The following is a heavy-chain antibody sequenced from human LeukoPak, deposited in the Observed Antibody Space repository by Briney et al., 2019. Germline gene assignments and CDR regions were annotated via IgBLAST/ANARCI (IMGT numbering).Heavy chain of an antibody. D-gene: IGHD1-14*01. V-gene: IGHV4-30-4*01. J-gene: IGHJ3*02. Sequence: SETLSLTCTVSGGSISSGDYYWSWIRQPPGKGLEWIGYIYYSGSTYYNPSLKSRVTISVDTSKNQFSLKLSSVTAADTAVYYCATPVNRGGDAFDIWGQGTMVTVSS. CDR2: IYYSGST. CDR3: ATPVNRGGDAFDI. CDR1: GGSISSGDYY.